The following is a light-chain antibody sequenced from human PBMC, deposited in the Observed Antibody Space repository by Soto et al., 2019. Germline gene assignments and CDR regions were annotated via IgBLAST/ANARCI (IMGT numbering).Light chain of an antibody. J-gene: IGKJ1*01. Sequence: DIQMTQSPSTLSASVGDRVTITCRASQSISSWLAWYQQKPGKAPKLLIYKASSLESGVPSRFSGSGSGTEFTLTISSLQPDDFATYYCQQYNSYRRTFGQGTKGESK. V-gene: IGKV1-5*03. CDR3: QQYNSYRRT. CDR1: QSISSW. CDR2: KAS.